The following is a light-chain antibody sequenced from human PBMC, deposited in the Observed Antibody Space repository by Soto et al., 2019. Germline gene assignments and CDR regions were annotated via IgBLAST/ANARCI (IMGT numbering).Light chain of an antibody. CDR2: AAS. V-gene: IGKV1-12*01. CDR1: QGISGW. J-gene: IGKJ4*01. Sequence: IQVTQSPSSVSASVGDRVTITCRASQGISGWLAWYQHKPGKAPKLLIYAASSLQSEVPSRFSVSGSGTEFTLTITSLQPEDFATYYCQQVDSFPLSFGGGTKVEIK. CDR3: QQVDSFPLS.